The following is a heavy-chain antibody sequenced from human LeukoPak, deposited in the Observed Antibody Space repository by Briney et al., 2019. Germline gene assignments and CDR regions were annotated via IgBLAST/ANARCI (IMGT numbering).Heavy chain of an antibody. V-gene: IGHV3-7*01. D-gene: IGHD3-9*01. CDR2: IIQDGSAK. CDR3: ARGGDYDILTGPGYFDY. CDR1: GFTFSNYW. J-gene: IGHJ4*02. Sequence: GGSLRLSCAASGFTFSNYWMSWVRQAPGKGLEWVANIIQDGSAKYYVDSVKGRITISRDNTKNSLYLQMNSLRAEDTAVYYCARGGDYDILTGPGYFDYWGQGALVTVSS.